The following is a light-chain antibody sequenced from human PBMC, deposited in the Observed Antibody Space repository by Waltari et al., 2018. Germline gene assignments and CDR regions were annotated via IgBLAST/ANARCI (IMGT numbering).Light chain of an antibody. Sequence: DIEWTQARSLLSASVGDRVTITCRASQCISSYLAWYQQKPGKAPKLLIYAASTLQSGVPSMFSGSGSVTEFTLTLSSLQPEDFATYYCQQLNSYPRTFGGGTKVEIK. CDR2: AAS. CDR1: QCISSY. J-gene: IGKJ4*01. CDR3: QQLNSYPRT. V-gene: IGKV1-9*01.